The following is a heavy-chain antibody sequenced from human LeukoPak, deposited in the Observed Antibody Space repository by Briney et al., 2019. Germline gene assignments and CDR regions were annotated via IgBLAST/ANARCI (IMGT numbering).Heavy chain of an antibody. D-gene: IGHD2-15*01. V-gene: IGHV4-34*01. CDR1: GGSFSGYY. CDR2: INHSGST. CDR3: ARAVVVVAALHP. J-gene: IGHJ5*02. Sequence: KPSETLSLTCAVYGGSFSGYYWSWIRQPPGKGLEWIGEINHSGSTNYNPSLKSRVTISVDTSKNQFSLKLSSVTAADTAVYYCARAVVVVAALHPWGREPWSPSPQ.